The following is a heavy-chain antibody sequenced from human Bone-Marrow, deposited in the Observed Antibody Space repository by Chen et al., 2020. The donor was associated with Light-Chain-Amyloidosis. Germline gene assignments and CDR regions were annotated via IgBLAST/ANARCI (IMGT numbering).Heavy chain of an antibody. CDR1: GGSTRSSSHY. CDR3: ARAVDYSNYGWFDP. J-gene: IGHJ5*02. V-gene: IGHV4-39*01. D-gene: IGHD4-4*01. Sequence: QVQLQESGRGLMKPSETLSLTCSVTGGSTRSSSHYWGWIRQPPRKGLEWIGSVYYSCRTYYSPSLKSRVSISIDTSKNQFTLRLTSVTAADSAVYFCARAVDYSNYGWFDPWGQGTLVTVSS. CDR2: VYYSCRT.